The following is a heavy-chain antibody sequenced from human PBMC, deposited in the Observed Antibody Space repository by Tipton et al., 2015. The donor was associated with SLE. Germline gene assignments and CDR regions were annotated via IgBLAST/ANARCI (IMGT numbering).Heavy chain of an antibody. J-gene: IGHJ4*02. CDR2: IYYTGST. V-gene: IGHV4-59*11. D-gene: IGHD5-24*01. Sequence: TLSLTCIVSGCSISSHYWSWIRQPPGKGLEYIGFIYYTGSTNYNPSLKSRVTISVDTSKNQFSLKLSSVTAADTAVYYCASSRSPGMATAPRYWGQGTLVTVTS. CDR1: GCSISSHY. CDR3: ASSRSPGMATAPRY.